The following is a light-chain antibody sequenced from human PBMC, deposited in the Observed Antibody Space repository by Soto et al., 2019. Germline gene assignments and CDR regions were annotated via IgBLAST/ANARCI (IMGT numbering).Light chain of an antibody. J-gene: IGLJ1*01. CDR3: AAWDDSLNGFHV. CDR1: SSNIGSNT. Sequence: QLVLTQPPSASGTPGQRVTISCSGSSSNIGSNTVNWYQQLPGTAPKRLIYSNDQRPSGVPDRFSASKSGTSASLAISGLRSEDEGDYYCAAWDDSLNGFHVFGTGTKLTVL. V-gene: IGLV1-44*01. CDR2: SND.